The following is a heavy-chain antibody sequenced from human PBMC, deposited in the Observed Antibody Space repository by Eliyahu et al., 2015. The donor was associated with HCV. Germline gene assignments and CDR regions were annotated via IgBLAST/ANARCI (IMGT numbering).Heavy chain of an antibody. J-gene: IGHJ3*01. Sequence: QVHLVQSRAEVKKPGAAVKVSCXASGXSLXRNYFHWVRXAPGQGLEWIGIINPSGADTNYAQMFQGRVTLTRDTSTSTLYMELNSLTPDDTAVYFCVRARGDNYRGGALDLWGQGTMVTVSS. D-gene: IGHD5-18*01. CDR3: VRARGDNYRGGALDL. CDR1: GXSLXRNY. V-gene: IGHV1-46*03. CDR2: INPSGADT.